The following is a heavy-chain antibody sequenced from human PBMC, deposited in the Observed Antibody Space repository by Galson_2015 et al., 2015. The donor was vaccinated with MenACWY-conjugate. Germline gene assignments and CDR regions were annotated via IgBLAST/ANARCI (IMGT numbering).Heavy chain of an antibody. J-gene: IGHJ6*02. CDR1: GFTFGNYW. V-gene: IGHV3-7*03. CDR2: LKKDGSEK. CDR3: ARGHYGMYV. Sequence: SLRLRCAASGFTFGNYWRTWVRQAPGKGLEWEASLKKDGSEKYYVDSVKGRFTISRDNAKNSPYLEMNSLRVEDTAVYSCARGHYGMYVWGQGTTVTASS.